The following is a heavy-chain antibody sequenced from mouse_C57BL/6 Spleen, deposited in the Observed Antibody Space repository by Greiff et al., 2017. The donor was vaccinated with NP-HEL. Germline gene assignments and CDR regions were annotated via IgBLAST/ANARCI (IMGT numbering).Heavy chain of an antibody. Sequence: EVQRVESGEGLVKPGGSLKLSCAASGFTFSSYAMSWVRQTPEKRLEWVAYISSGGDYIYYADTVKGRFTISRDNARNTLYLQMSSLKSEDTAMYYCTYDYDGAWFAYWGQGTLVTVSA. CDR1: GFTFSSYA. V-gene: IGHV5-9-1*02. D-gene: IGHD2-4*01. CDR2: ISSGGDYI. CDR3: TYDYDGAWFAY. J-gene: IGHJ3*01.